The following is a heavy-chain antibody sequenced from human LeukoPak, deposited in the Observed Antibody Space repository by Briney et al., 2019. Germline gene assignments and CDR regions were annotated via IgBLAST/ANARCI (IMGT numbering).Heavy chain of an antibody. CDR2: INPNTGAT. D-gene: IGHD6-19*01. CDR1: GYTFTGYY. J-gene: IGHJ4*02. V-gene: IGHV1-2*02. CDR3: ARDRVGSGWPRPFYFEV. Sequence: ASVKVSCKPSGYTFTGYYLHWVRQAPGQALEWVGWINPNTGATVYAQNFQGRVTMSRDTSISTAYLDLSGLRFDDTAVYYCARDRVGSGWPRPFYFEVWGQGTLVTVSS.